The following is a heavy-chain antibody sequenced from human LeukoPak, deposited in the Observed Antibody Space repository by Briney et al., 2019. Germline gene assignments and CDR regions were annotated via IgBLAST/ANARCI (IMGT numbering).Heavy chain of an antibody. CDR3: ATYCSSTSCYIWGYYFDY. J-gene: IGHJ4*02. Sequence: GASVKVSCKASGGTFSNYAISWVRQAPGQGLEWMGGIIPVSGTANYARTFQDRITITADASTSTAYMELSSLRSEDTAVYYCATYCSSTSCYIWGYYFDYWGQGTLVTV. CDR1: GGTFSNYA. V-gene: IGHV1-69*13. CDR2: IIPVSGTA. D-gene: IGHD2-2*01.